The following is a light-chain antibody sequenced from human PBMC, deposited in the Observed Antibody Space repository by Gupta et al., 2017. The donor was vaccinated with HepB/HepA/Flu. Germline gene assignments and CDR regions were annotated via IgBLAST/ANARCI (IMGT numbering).Light chain of an antibody. V-gene: IGLV1-40*01. Sequence: HSVLTQPPSVSGAPGQRVTISCTGSSSNIGAGYDVHWYQQLPGTAPKFLIYGNTNRPSGVPDRFSGSKSGTSASLAITGLQAEDEADYYCQSYDSSLSGWGFGGGTKLTGL. CDR1: SSNIGAGYD. CDR3: QSYDSSLSGWG. CDR2: GNT. J-gene: IGLJ3*02.